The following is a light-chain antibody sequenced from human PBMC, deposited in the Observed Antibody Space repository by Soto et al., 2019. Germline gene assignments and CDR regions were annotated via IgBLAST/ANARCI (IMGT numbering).Light chain of an antibody. Sequence: QSVLTQPASVSGPPGQSITISCTGTSSDVAAYNYVSWYQHHPGKAPRLVIYDVTNRPSGISDRFSGSKSGNTASLTISGLLAEDEADYYCTSYTSSSTYVFGTGTKLTVL. CDR3: TSYTSSSTYV. CDR2: DVT. J-gene: IGLJ1*01. CDR1: SSDVAAYNY. V-gene: IGLV2-14*01.